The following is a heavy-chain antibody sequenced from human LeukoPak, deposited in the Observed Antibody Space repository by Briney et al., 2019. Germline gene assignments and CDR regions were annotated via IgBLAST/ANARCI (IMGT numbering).Heavy chain of an antibody. CDR2: ISSSSSYI. CDR3: ARDSPTTKSSIAARLAPDAFDI. Sequence: GGSLRLSCAASGFTFSSYAMSWVRQAPGKGLEWVSSISSSSSYIYYADSVKGRFTISRDNAKNSLYLQMNSLRAEDTAVYYCARDSPTTKSSIAARLAPDAFDIWGQGTMVTVSS. CDR1: GFTFSSYA. V-gene: IGHV3-21*01. J-gene: IGHJ3*02. D-gene: IGHD6-6*01.